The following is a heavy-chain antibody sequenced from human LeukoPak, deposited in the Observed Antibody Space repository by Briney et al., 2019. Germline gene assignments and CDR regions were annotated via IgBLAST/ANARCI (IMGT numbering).Heavy chain of an antibody. Sequence: GGSLRLSCAASGFTFTNYAMNWVRQAPGKGLEWVSGISWNSGSIGYADSVKGRFTISRDNAKNSLYLQMNSLRAEDTALYYCAKPTYYYDSSGPLDYWGQGTLVTVSS. D-gene: IGHD3-22*01. CDR2: ISWNSGSI. CDR1: GFTFTNYA. J-gene: IGHJ4*02. CDR3: AKPTYYYDSSGPLDY. V-gene: IGHV3-9*01.